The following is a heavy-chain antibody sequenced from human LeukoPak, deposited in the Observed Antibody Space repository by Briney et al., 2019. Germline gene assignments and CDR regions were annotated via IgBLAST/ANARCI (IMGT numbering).Heavy chain of an antibody. J-gene: IGHJ3*02. CDR1: GGSINSYY. V-gene: IGHV4-59*01. Sequence: SETLSLTCTVSGGSINSYYWSWIRQPPGKGLEWIGCIYYSGSTNYNPSLKSRVTISVDTSKNQFSLKLSSVTAADTAVYYCARSRYCSSTSCYFNAFDIWGQGTMVTVSS. CDR3: ARSRYCSSTSCYFNAFDI. CDR2: IYYSGST. D-gene: IGHD2-2*01.